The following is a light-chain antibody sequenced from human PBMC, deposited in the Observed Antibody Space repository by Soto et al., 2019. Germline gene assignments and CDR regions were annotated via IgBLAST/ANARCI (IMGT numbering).Light chain of an antibody. CDR1: QSVDNSL. V-gene: IGKV3-20*01. CDR2: GLS. J-gene: IGKJ2*01. Sequence: DIVLTQSPGSLSLSPGDRATLSCRASQSVDNSLFAWYQKKPSQALRLLISGLSKRATGLPDRCSGSGSGEVIPLIISRLEPDDFAVYYRQQYRSSLTFGQGTRVEIK. CDR3: QQYRSSLT.